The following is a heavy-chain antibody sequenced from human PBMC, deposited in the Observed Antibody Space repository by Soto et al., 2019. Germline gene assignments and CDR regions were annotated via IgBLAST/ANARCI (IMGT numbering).Heavy chain of an antibody. CDR3: ARYDSSGYYWPYYYYGMDV. J-gene: IGHJ6*02. V-gene: IGHV3-30*03. Sequence: SLRLSCAASGFTFSSYGMHWVRQAPGKGLEWVAVISYDGSNKYYADSVRGRFTISRDNAKNSLYLQMNSLRAEDTAVYYCARYDSSGYYWPYYYYGMDVWGQGTTVTVSS. CDR2: ISYDGSNK. D-gene: IGHD3-22*01. CDR1: GFTFSSYG.